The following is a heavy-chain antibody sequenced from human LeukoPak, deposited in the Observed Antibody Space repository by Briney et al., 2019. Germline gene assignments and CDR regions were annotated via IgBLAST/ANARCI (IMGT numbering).Heavy chain of an antibody. Sequence: GASVKVSCKASGYTFTSYGISWVRRAPGQGLEWMGWISAYNGNTNYAQKLQGRVTMTTDTSTSTAYMELRSLRSDDTAVYYCARPPHPYDSSGYPDYWGQGTLVTVSS. CDR3: ARPPHPYDSSGYPDY. CDR2: ISAYNGNT. V-gene: IGHV1-18*01. CDR1: GYTFTSYG. D-gene: IGHD3-22*01. J-gene: IGHJ4*02.